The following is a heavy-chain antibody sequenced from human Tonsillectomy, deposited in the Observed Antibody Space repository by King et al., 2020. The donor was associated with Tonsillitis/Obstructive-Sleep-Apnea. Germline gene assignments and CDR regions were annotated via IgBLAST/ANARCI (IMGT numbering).Heavy chain of an antibody. Sequence: QLQESGPGLVKPSETLSLTCTVSGGSISSSSYYWGWIRQPPGKGLEWIGSIYYSGSTYYNPSLKSRVTISVDTSKNQFSLKLSSVTAADTAVYYCASGYCRSGSCDGTYYYYGMDVWGQGTTVTVSS. CDR3: ASGYCRSGSCDGTYYYYGMDV. V-gene: IGHV4-39*01. CDR2: IYYSGST. J-gene: IGHJ6*02. D-gene: IGHD2-15*01. CDR1: GGSISSSSYY.